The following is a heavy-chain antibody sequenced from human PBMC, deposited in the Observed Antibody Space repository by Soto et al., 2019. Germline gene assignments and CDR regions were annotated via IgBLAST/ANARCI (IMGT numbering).Heavy chain of an antibody. D-gene: IGHD4-4*01. CDR1: GGSISSGDYY. J-gene: IGHJ5*01. CDR3: ARDWDPTLQQYNWFDS. V-gene: IGHV4-30-4*01. Sequence: PSETLSLTCTVSGGSISSGDYYWSWIRQPPGKGLEWIGYIYYSGSTYYNPSLKSRVTISVDTSKNQFSLKLSSVTAADTAVYYCARDWDPTLQQYNWFDSWGQGTLVTVSS. CDR2: IYYSGST.